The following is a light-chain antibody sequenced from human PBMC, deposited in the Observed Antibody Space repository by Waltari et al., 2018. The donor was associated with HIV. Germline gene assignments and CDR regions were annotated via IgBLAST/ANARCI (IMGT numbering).Light chain of an antibody. CDR3: QSWGAGGV. CDR1: SRHITYA. J-gene: IGLJ3*02. CDR2: INSDGSH. Sequence: QFVLTQSPSASASLGASFKLTCTLDSRHITYAIACHQQKPEKGPRFLMKINSDGSHYKGDDIPDRFSGSSSGAERYLTISRVQADDEGDYYCQSWGAGGVFGGGTTLTVL. V-gene: IGLV4-69*01.